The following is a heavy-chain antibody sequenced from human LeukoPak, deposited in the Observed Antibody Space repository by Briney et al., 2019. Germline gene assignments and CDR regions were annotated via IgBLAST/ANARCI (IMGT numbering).Heavy chain of an antibody. CDR1: GDSISSGDYY. J-gene: IGHJ4*02. Sequence: PSQTLSLTCTVSGDSISSGDYYWSWIRQPAGKGLEWIGSIYYSGSTYYNPSLKSRVTISVDTSKNQFSLKLSSVTAADTAVYYCARLRGRGGSCYFDYWGQGTLVTVSS. V-gene: IGHV4-30-2*03. D-gene: IGHD2-15*01. CDR3: ARLRGRGGSCYFDY. CDR2: IYYSGST.